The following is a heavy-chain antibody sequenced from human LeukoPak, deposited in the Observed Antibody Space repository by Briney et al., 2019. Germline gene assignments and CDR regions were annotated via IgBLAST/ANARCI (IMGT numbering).Heavy chain of an antibody. D-gene: IGHD1-26*01. V-gene: IGHV1-18*01. CDR3: ARDGGLEWELLDFDY. J-gene: IGHJ4*02. CDR1: GYTFTSYG. Sequence: GASVKVSCKASGYTFTSYGISWVRQAPGQGLEWMGWINAYNGNTNYAQKLQGRVTMTTDTSTSTAYMELRSLRSDDTAVYYCARDGGLEWELLDFDYWGQGTLVTVSS. CDR2: INAYNGNT.